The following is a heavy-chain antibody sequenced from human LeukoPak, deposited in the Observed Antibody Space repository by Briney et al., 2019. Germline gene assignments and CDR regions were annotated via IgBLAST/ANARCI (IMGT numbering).Heavy chain of an antibody. Sequence: ASVKVSCKASGYTFTSYDINWVRQAPGQGLEWMGIINPSGGSTSYAQKFQGRVTMTRDTSTSTVYMELSSLRSEDTAVYYCASGWGAARRSAGFDYWGQGTLVTVSS. CDR2: INPSGGST. CDR1: GYTFTSYD. CDR3: ASGWGAARRSAGFDY. J-gene: IGHJ4*02. V-gene: IGHV1-46*01. D-gene: IGHD6-6*01.